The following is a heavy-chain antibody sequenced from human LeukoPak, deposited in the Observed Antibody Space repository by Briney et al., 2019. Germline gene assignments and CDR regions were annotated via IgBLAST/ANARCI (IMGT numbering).Heavy chain of an antibody. V-gene: IGHV4-34*01. CDR2: ISHDGNT. CDR1: GESFSDYY. J-gene: IGHJ4*02. Sequence: PSETLSLTCAVYGESFSDYYWSWLRQPPEKGLEWIGQISHDGNTNYNPSLKSRVTLSTDTSKNQFSLRMTSVTTADTAIYYCARRRDWNDVLDSWGQGTPVTVSS. D-gene: IGHD1-1*01. CDR3: ARRRDWNDVLDS.